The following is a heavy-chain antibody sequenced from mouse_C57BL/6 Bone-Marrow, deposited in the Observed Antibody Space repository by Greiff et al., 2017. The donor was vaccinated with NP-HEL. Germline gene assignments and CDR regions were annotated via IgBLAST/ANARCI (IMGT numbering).Heavy chain of an antibody. CDR2: IRNKANGSTS. Sequence: EVQGVESGGGLVQPGGSLSLSCAASGFTFTDYYMSWVRQPPGKALEWLGFIRNKANGSTSEYSASVKGRLTISRDNTQSILYLHMKALGAEVSATDYCARGGGYWGQGTSVTVSA. J-gene: IGHJ4*01. CDR3: ARGGGY. CDR1: GFTFTDYY. V-gene: IGHV7-3*01.